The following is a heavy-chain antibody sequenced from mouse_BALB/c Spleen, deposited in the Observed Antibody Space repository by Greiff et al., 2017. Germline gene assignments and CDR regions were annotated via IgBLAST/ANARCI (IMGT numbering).Heavy chain of an antibody. CDR1: GYTFTSYW. CDR2: INPSNGRT. Sequence: QVQLQQSGAELVKPGASVKLSCKASGYTFTSYWMHWVKQRPGQGLEWIGEINPSNGRTNYNEKFKSKATLTVDKSSSTAYMQLSSLTSEDSAVYYCARVYYDYGWFAYWGQGTLVTVSA. CDR3: ARVYYDYGWFAY. V-gene: IGHV1S81*02. D-gene: IGHD2-4*01. J-gene: IGHJ3*01.